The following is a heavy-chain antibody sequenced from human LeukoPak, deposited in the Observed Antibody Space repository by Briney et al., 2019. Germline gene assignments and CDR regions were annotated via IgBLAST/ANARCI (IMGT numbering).Heavy chain of an antibody. D-gene: IGHD2-21*01. Sequence: GGSLRLSCAASGFTLSSYAMSWVRQAPGKGLEWVSSISDSGNTYHADSVKGRFTISRDSSKNTLFLQMNRLRPEDAAVYYCAKAPVTTCRGAYCYPFDYWGQGTLVTVSS. CDR1: GFTLSSYA. V-gene: IGHV3-23*01. CDR3: AKAPVTTCRGAYCYPFDY. J-gene: IGHJ4*02. CDR2: ISDSGNT.